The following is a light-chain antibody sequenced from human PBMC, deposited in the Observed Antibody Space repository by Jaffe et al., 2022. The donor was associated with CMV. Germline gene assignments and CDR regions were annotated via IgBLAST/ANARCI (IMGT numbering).Light chain of an antibody. J-gene: IGKJ1*01. CDR3: QQSYSSPWT. Sequence: DIQMTQSPASLSTSVGDRVTITCRASQSISSLLNWYQQTPGKAPRVLIYATSSLQSGVPSRFSASGSGTEYTLTISSLQPEDFATYYCQQSYSSPWTFGQGTRVELK. CDR2: ATS. V-gene: IGKV1-39*01. CDR1: QSISSL.